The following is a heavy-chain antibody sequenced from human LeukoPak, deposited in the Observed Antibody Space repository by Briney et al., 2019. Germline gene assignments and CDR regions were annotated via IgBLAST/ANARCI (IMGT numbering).Heavy chain of an antibody. CDR2: ISAYNGNT. Sequence: ASVTVSCTPSVYTFTSYGISWVRQAPGQGLEWMGWISAYNGNTNYAQNFQGRVSMTTDTSTSTAYMEVRSLRSDDTAVYYCARVRIAGAANFDYWGQGTLVTVSS. J-gene: IGHJ4*02. CDR1: VYTFTSYG. V-gene: IGHV1-18*01. D-gene: IGHD6-13*01. CDR3: ARVRIAGAANFDY.